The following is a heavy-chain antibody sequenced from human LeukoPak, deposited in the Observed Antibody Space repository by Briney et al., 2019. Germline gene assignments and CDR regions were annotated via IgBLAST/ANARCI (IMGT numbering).Heavy chain of an antibody. J-gene: IGHJ4*02. CDR3: ARRAVVIGVGYFDY. CDR1: GYSFTTYW. CDR2: IYPSDSDI. D-gene: IGHD4-23*01. V-gene: IGHV5-51*01. Sequence: GESLKISCKGSGYSFTTYWIGWVRQMPGKGLEWMGIIYPSDSDIRISPSFQGQVTISVDKSINTAYLQWSSLKASDIAIYYCARRAVVIGVGYFDYWGQGTLVTVSS.